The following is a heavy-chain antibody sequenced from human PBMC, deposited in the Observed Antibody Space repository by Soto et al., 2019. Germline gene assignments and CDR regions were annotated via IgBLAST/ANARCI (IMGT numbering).Heavy chain of an antibody. CDR3: AKEQDGC. J-gene: IGHJ4*02. Sequence: QVQLVESGGGVVQPGRSLRLSCAASGFTFSSYGMHWVRQAPGKGLEWVAVISYDGSNKYYADSVKGRFTISRDNSKNTLYMQMTSLRAEDTAVYYCAKEQDGCWGQGTLVTVSS. CDR1: GFTFSSYG. V-gene: IGHV3-30*18. CDR2: ISYDGSNK.